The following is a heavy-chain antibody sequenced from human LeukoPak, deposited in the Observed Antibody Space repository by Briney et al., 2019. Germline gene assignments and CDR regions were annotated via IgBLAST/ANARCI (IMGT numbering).Heavy chain of an antibody. CDR1: GYTFTGYY. CDR3: ASPGILIDGTTFYYYGMDV. V-gene: IGHV1-2*02. CDR2: INPNSGGT. J-gene: IGHJ6*02. D-gene: IGHD1-1*01. Sequence: GASVKVSCKASGYTFTGYYMHWVRQAPGQGLEWMGWINPNSGGTNYAQKFQGRVTMTRDTSISTAYMELSRLRSDDTAVYYCASPGILIDGTTFYYYGMDVWGQGTTVTVSS.